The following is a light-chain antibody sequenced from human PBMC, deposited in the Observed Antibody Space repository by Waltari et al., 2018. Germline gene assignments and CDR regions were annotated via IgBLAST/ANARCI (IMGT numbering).Light chain of an antibody. V-gene: IGLV6-57*03. CDR2: EDD. Sequence: NFMLTQPHSVSESPGKTVTISCTRNSGSIASTYVQWFQQRPGRAPTTLIFEDDKRPSGVPDRFSGSIDSSSNSASLTISGLNNEDEADYYCQSYVSPGWVFGGGTKLTVL. J-gene: IGLJ3*02. CDR1: SGSIASTY. CDR3: QSYVSPGWV.